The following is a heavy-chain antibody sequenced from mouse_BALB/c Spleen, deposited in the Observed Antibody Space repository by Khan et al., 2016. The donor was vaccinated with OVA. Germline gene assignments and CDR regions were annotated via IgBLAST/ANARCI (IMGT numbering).Heavy chain of an antibody. J-gene: IGHJ3*01. D-gene: IGHD3-1*01. CDR3: IRGGYGGFAY. Sequence: QVQLQQSGAELVKPGASVKLSCKASGYTFTSYQMYWVKQRPGQGLEWIGEINPNNGGTNFNEKFKSKATLTVDKSSSTAFMQLSSLTSEDSAVIYGIRGGYGGFAYWGQGTLVTVSA. CDR1: GYTFTSYQ. CDR2: INPNNGGT. V-gene: IGHV1S81*02.